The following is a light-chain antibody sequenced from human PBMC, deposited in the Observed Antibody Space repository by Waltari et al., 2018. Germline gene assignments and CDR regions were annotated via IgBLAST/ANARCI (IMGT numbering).Light chain of an antibody. CDR1: QSVGRY. CDR3: QKYDRLPAT. J-gene: IGKJ1*01. Sequence: EVVLTQSPGTLSLSPGERATLYCRASQSVGRYLAWYQQKPGRAPRLLIYGASSRATGIPDRFSGVGSGTDFSLTISRLEAEDFAVYYCQKYDRLPATFGQGTKLEIK. V-gene: IGKV3-20*01. CDR2: GAS.